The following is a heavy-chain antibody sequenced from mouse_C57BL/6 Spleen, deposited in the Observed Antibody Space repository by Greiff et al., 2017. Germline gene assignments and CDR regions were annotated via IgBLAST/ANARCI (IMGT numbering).Heavy chain of an antibody. Sequence: VQLQQSGPELVKPGASVKISCKASGYAFSSSWMNWVKQRPGKGLEWIGRIYPGDGDPNYNGKFKGKATLTADKSSSTAYMQLSSLTSEDSAVYFCAKGDEDYWGQGTTLTVSS. CDR3: AKGDEDY. V-gene: IGHV1-82*01. J-gene: IGHJ2*01. CDR1: GYAFSSSW. D-gene: IGHD3-3*01. CDR2: IYPGDGDP.